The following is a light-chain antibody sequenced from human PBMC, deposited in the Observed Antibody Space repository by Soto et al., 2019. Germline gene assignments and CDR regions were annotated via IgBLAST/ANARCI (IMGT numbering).Light chain of an antibody. CDR2: EVS. J-gene: IGLJ1*01. V-gene: IGLV2-14*01. CDR3: SSYTSSSTLDV. CDR1: SSDVGGYKY. Sequence: QSVLTQPAYVSGSPGQSITISCTGTSSDVGGYKYVSWYQQHPGKAPKLMIYEVSNRPSGVSNRFSGSKSGNTASLTISGLQAEDEADYYCSSYTSSSTLDVFGTGTKVTVL.